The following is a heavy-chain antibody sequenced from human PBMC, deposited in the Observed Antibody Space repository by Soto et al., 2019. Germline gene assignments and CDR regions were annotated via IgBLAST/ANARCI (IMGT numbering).Heavy chain of an antibody. D-gene: IGHD3-9*01. J-gene: IGHJ6*02. V-gene: IGHV1-18*04. CDR3: ARGRYDILTGYYLYYGMDV. Sequence: SGKVSFKASCYTFTSYGISWVRQAPGQGLEWMGWISAYNGNTNYAQKLQGRVTMTTDTSTSTAYMELRSLRSDDTAVYYCARGRYDILTGYYLYYGMDVWGQGTTVTVSS. CDR1: CYTFTSYG. CDR2: ISAYNGNT.